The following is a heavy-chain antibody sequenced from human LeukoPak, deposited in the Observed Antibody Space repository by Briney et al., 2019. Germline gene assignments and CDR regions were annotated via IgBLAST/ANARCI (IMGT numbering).Heavy chain of an antibody. D-gene: IGHD5-18*01. CDR3: ARPRRYSYAAEAFDI. CDR2: IYPGDSDT. J-gene: IGHJ3*02. Sequence: GESLKISCKGSGYSFTSYWIGWVRQMPGKSLEWMGIIYPGDSDTRYSPSFQGQVTISADKSISTAYLQWSSLKASDTAMYYCARPRRYSYAAEAFDIWGQGTMVTVSS. V-gene: IGHV5-51*01. CDR1: GYSFTSYW.